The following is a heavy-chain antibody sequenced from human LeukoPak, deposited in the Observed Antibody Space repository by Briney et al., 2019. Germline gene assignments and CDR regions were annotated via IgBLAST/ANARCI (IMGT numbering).Heavy chain of an antibody. J-gene: IGHJ4*02. CDR1: GFSLDDYS. CDR3: AKDRSSSWATPLDY. Sequence: PGRSLRLSCAASGFSLDDYSMHWVRQAPGKGLEWVSGISWNSGSIGYADSVKGRFTISRDNAKNSLYLQMNSLRAEDTALYCCAKDRSSSWATPLDYWGQGTLVTVSS. CDR2: ISWNSGSI. D-gene: IGHD6-13*01. V-gene: IGHV3-9*01.